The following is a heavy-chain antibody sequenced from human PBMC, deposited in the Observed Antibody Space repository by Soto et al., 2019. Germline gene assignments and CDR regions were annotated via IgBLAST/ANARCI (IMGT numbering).Heavy chain of an antibody. V-gene: IGHV3-33*01. CDR2: IWYDGSNK. D-gene: IGHD5-12*01. CDR1: GFSFSSSG. Sequence: GGSLRLSCAASGFSFSSSGMHWVRQAPGKGLEWVAVIWYDGSNKYYADSVKGRFTISRDNSKNTLYLQMNSLRAEDTAVYYCARVATGADYGMDVWGQGTTVTVSS. J-gene: IGHJ6*02. CDR3: ARVATGADYGMDV.